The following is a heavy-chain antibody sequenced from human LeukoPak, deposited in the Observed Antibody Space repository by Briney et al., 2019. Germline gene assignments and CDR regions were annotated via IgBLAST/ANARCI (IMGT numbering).Heavy chain of an antibody. CDR3: ARGTYRCDSSGYYAYFDY. J-gene: IGHJ4*02. D-gene: IGHD3-22*01. CDR2: IKQDGSEK. Sequence: GGSLRLSCAASGFTFNSYWMSWVRQAPGRGLEWVANIKQDGSEKYYVDSVKGRFTISRDNAKNSLYLQMNSLRAEDTAVYYCARGTYRCDSSGYYAYFDYWGQGTLVTVSS. V-gene: IGHV3-7*01. CDR1: GFTFNSYW.